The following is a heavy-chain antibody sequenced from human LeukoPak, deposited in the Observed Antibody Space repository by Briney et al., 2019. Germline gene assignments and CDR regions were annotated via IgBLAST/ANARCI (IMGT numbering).Heavy chain of an antibody. D-gene: IGHD6-13*01. CDR1: GGSISSSSYY. V-gene: IGHV4-39*01. J-gene: IGHJ5*02. CDR3: ARHTGIAAAGILLWFDP. CDR2: IYYSGST. Sequence: SETLSLTCTVSGGSISSSSYYWGWIRQPPGKGLEWIGSIYYSGSTYHNPSLKSRVTISVDTSKNQFSLKLSSVTAADTAVYYCARHTGIAAAGILLWFDPWGQGTLVTVSS.